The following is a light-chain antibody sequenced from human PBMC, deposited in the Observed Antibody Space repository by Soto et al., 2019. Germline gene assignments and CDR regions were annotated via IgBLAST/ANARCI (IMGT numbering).Light chain of an antibody. V-gene: IGKV1-5*03. CDR1: QSISSW. CDR3: QQYNSYSYP. J-gene: IGKJ2*01. Sequence: DIQMTQSPSTLSASVGDRVTITCRASQSISSWLAWYQQKPGKAPKLLIYRASSLESGVPSRFSGSGSGTEFTLTISSMQPDDFSTYYCQQYNSYSYPVRQGTTVDIX. CDR2: RAS.